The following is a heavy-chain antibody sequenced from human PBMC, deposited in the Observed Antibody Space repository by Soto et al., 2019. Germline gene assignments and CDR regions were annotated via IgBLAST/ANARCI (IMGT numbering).Heavy chain of an antibody. CDR3: GRRARWKSSSGFGNNWLDP. Sequence: GESLKISCKGSGYSFTSCWIGWVRQMPGKGLEWMGIIYPGDSDTRYSPSFQGQVTISADKSISTAYLQWSSLKASDTAMYYCGRRARWKSSSGFGNNWLDPGGQETLVTVPS. D-gene: IGHD6-13*01. CDR1: GYSFTSCW. V-gene: IGHV5-51*01. CDR2: IYPGDSDT. J-gene: IGHJ5*02.